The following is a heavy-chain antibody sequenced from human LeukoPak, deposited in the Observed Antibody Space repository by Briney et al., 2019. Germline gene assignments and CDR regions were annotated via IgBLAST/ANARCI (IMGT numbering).Heavy chain of an antibody. CDR2: ISTNGGST. J-gene: IGHJ4*02. V-gene: IGHV3-64*01. Sequence: GSLRLSCAASGFTFSSYDMHWVRQAPGKGLEYVSAISTNGGSTDYANSVKGRFTISRDNSKNTLYLQMGSLRAEDMAVYYCARYCSSTSCYCDWGQGSLVTVSS. D-gene: IGHD2-2*01. CDR3: ARYCSSTSCYCD. CDR1: GFTFSSYD.